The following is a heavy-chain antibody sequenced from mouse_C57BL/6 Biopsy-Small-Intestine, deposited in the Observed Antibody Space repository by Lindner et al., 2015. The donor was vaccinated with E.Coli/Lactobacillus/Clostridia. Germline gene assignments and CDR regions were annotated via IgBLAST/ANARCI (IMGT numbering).Heavy chain of an antibody. D-gene: IGHD1-1*01. CDR1: GFTFSDYG. CDR2: ISSGSSTI. Sequence: VQLQEVWGGLVKPGGSLKLSCAASGFTFSDYGMHWVRQAPEKGLEWVAYISSGSSTIYYADTVKGRFTISRDNAKNTLFLQMTSLRSEDTAMYYCARASYGSSYVAYWGQGTLVTISA. V-gene: IGHV5-17*01. J-gene: IGHJ3*01. CDR3: ARASYGSSYVAY.